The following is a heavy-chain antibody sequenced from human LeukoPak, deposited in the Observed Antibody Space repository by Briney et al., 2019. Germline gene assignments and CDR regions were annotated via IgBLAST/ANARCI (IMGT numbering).Heavy chain of an antibody. D-gene: IGHD3-16*01. Sequence: SETLSLTCTVSGGSISGTYYWSWIRRPPGKGLEWIGYIYYTGTTDSNPSLKSRVTISLDTSKNQFSLNLSSVTAADTAVYYCARRWVYDKRAFDAWGQGTMVTVSS. V-gene: IGHV4-59*08. CDR3: ARRWVYDKRAFDA. J-gene: IGHJ3*01. CDR2: IYYTGTT. CDR1: GGSISGTYY.